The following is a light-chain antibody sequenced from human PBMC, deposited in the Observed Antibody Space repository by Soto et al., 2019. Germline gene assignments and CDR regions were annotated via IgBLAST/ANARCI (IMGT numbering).Light chain of an antibody. J-gene: IGKJ1*01. CDR1: QTVRNNY. CDR2: DAS. V-gene: IGKV3-20*01. Sequence: EFVLTQSPGTLSLSPGERATLSGRASQTVRNNYLAWYQQKPGQAPRLLIYDASSRATGIPDRFSGGGSGTDFTLTISSLQPDDFATYYCQQYIVYWTFGQGTKVDIK. CDR3: QQYIVYWT.